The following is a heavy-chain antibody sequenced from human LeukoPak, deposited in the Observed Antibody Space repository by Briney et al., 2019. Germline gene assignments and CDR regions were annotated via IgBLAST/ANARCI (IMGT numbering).Heavy chain of an antibody. V-gene: IGHV4-4*09. Sequence: PSETLSLTCTVSGGSISSYYWSSIRQPPGKGLEWIGYIYTSGSTNYIPSLKSRFTISVDTSKNQFSLKLCSVSGADTAVYYCARQRDGGLDYWGQGTLVTVSS. D-gene: IGHD5-24*01. CDR3: ARQRDGGLDY. CDR2: IYTSGST. CDR1: GGSISSYY. J-gene: IGHJ4*02.